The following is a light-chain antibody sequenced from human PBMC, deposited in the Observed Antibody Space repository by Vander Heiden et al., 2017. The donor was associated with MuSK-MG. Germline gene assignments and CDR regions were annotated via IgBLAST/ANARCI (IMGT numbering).Light chain of an antibody. CDR3: QHYYSHPYS. CDR1: QGIRYS. V-gene: IGKV1-NL1*01. Sequence: DIQMTQSPSSLSASVGDRVTITCRASQGIRYSLAWYQQKPGKAPKLLLYAASTLESGVQSRFSGSGSGTDYTLTSSSLQTDDFATYYHQHYYSHPYSVGQEIEIDIK. CDR2: AAS. J-gene: IGKJ2*03.